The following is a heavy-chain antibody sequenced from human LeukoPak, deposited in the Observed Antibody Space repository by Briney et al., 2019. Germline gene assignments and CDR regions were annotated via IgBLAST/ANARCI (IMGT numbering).Heavy chain of an antibody. Sequence: GASVKVSCKASRYTFTGYYMHWVRQAPGQGLEWMGWINPNSGGTNYAQKFQGRVTMTRDTSISTAYMELSRLRSDDTAVYYCARAGLWFGESSFSYWGQGTLVTVSS. CDR3: ARAGLWFGESSFSY. CDR1: RYTFTGYY. J-gene: IGHJ4*02. V-gene: IGHV1-2*02. CDR2: INPNSGGT. D-gene: IGHD3-10*01.